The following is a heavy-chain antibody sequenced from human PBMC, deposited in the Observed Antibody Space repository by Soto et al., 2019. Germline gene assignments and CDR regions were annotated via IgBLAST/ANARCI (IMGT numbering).Heavy chain of an antibody. CDR3: ARGMTTVTTLDY. D-gene: IGHD4-17*01. J-gene: IGHJ4*02. V-gene: IGHV4-30-2*01. CDR2: IYHSGST. CDR1: GGSISSGGYS. Sequence: QLQLQESGSGLVKPSQTLSLTCAVSGGSISSGGYSWRWIRQPPGKGLEWIGYIYHSGSTYYNPSLKSRVTISLDRSTKQFSLKLSSVTAAETAVYYCARGMTTVTTLDYWGQGTLVTVSS.